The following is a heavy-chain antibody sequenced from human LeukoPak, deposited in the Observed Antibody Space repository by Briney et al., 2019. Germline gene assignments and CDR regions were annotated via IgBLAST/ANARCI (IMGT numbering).Heavy chain of an antibody. CDR3: ARDEGQLAGYYDY. CDR1: GDSISSNY. Sequence: SETLSLTCTVSGDSISSNYWSWMRQPPGEGLEWIGYIYSSGSTNYNPSLKSRVTMSVDTSKNQFSLKLSSVTAADTAVYYCARDEGQLAGYYDYWGQGTLVTVSS. J-gene: IGHJ4*02. D-gene: IGHD6-6*01. V-gene: IGHV4-59*12. CDR2: IYSSGST.